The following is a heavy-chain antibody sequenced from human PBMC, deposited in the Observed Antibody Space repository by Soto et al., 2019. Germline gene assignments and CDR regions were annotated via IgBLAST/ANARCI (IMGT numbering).Heavy chain of an antibody. CDR1: GGTFSSYT. CDR3: ERDYPFSLGPEVFQH. D-gene: IGHD3-16*02. V-gene: IGHV1-69*04. CDR2: IIPILGIA. J-gene: IGHJ1*01. Sequence: SVKVSRKASGGTFSSYTISCVRQAPGQGLEWMGRIIPILGIANYAQKFQGRVTITADKSTSTAYMELSSLRSEDTAVYYCERDYPFSLGPEVFQHWVKGTLVTVSS.